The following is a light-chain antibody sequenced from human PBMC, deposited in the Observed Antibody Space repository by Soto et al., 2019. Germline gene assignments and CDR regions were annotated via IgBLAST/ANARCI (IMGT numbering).Light chain of an antibody. CDR3: CSYAGSSCSI. J-gene: IGLJ1*01. CDR1: SSDVGTYNL. Sequence: QSALTQPASVSGSPGQSITISCSGTSSDVGTYNLVSWYQQYPGKATRLMIYEVTKRPSGVSNRFSGSKSGNTASLTISGLQSEDEADYYCCSYAGSSCSIFGTGTKVTVL. CDR2: EVT. V-gene: IGLV2-23*02.